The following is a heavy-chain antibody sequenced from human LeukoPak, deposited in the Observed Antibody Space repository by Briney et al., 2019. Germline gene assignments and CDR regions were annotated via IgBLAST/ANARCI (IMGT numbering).Heavy chain of an antibody. CDR3: ARDTARYSSSWYRWFDP. V-gene: IGHV3-21*01. CDR2: ISSSSSYI. D-gene: IGHD6-13*01. CDR1: GFTFSSYS. J-gene: IGHJ5*02. Sequence: GGSLRLSCAASGFTFSSYSMNWVRQAPGKGLEWVSSISSSSSYIYYADSVKGRFTISRDNAKNSLYLQMNSLRAEDTAVYYCARDTARYSSSWYRWFDPWGQGTLVTVYS.